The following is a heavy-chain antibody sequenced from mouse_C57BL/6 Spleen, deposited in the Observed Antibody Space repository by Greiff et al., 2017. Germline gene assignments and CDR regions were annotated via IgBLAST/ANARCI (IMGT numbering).Heavy chain of an antibody. V-gene: IGHV5-12*01. CDR3: ARLEGTVVWAMDY. D-gene: IGHD1-1*01. J-gene: IGHJ4*01. CDR1: GFTFSDYY. Sequence: EVKVVESGGGLVQPGGSLKLSCAASGFTFSDYYMYWVRQTPEKRLEWVAYISNGGGSSYYPDTVKGRFTLSRDNAKNTLYLQRSSLKSEDTAMYYCARLEGTVVWAMDYWGQGTSVTVSS. CDR2: ISNGGGSS.